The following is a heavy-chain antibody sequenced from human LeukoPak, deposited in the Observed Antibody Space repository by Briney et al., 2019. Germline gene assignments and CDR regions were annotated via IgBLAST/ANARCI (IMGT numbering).Heavy chain of an antibody. V-gene: IGHV4-39*01. CDR1: GGSVSISSYF. Sequence: PSETLSLTCNVSGGSVSISSYFWGWIRQPPGKGLEWIGSIYYSGNTYYNPSLKSRVTISIDTSKNQFSLRLTSVTAADTAVYYCARHQYSGSYYYYCGQGTLVTVSS. CDR3: ARHQYSGSYYYY. CDR2: IYYSGNT. J-gene: IGHJ4*02. D-gene: IGHD1-26*01.